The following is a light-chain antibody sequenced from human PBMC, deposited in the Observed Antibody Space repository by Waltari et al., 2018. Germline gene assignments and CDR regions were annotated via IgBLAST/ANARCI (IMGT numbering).Light chain of an antibody. J-gene: IGLJ1*01. CDR1: SSDVGSSNL. CDR3: YSYAGGRV. Sequence: QSALTQPASVSGSPGQSITISCTGSSSDVGSSNLVSWYLQHPAKAPKRRIYAVTKRPSGVSNRFSGSKSGNTASLTIAGLQAEDEADYYCYSYAGGRVFGTGTKVTVL. CDR2: AVT. V-gene: IGLV2-23*02.